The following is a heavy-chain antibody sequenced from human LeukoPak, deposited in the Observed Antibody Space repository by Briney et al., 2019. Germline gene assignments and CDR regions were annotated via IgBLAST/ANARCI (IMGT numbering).Heavy chain of an antibody. V-gene: IGHV4-31*03. J-gene: IGHJ4*02. Sequence: SETLSLTCTVSGGSISSGGHYWSWIRQHPGKGLEWIGYIYYSGSSYYNPSLRSRATISVDTSKNQFSLKLNSVTAADTAVYYCARDGSGSYFDYWGQGTLVTVSS. CDR2: IYYSGSS. D-gene: IGHD3-10*01. CDR3: ARDGSGSYFDY. CDR1: GGSISSGGHY.